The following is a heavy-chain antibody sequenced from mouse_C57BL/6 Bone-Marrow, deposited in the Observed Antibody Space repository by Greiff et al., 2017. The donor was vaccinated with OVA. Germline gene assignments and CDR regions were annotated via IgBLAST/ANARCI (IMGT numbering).Heavy chain of an antibody. J-gene: IGHJ4*01. Sequence: VQLKESGAELVKPGASVKLSCTASGFNIKDYYMHWVKQRTEQGLEWIGRIDPEDGETKYAPKFQGKATITADTSSNTAYLQLSSLTSEDTAVYYCARNWDRDYYAMDYWGQGTSVTVSS. CDR2: IDPEDGET. D-gene: IGHD4-1*01. V-gene: IGHV14-2*01. CDR3: ARNWDRDYYAMDY. CDR1: GFNIKDYY.